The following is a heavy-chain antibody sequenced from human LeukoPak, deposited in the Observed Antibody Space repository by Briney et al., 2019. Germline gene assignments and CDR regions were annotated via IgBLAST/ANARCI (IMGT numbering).Heavy chain of an antibody. J-gene: IGHJ2*01. CDR1: GFSFINYA. CDR2: LSGIDGST. Sequence: GGSLRLSCVDSGFSFINYAMNWVRQAPGKGLECVSSLSGIDGSTYYTDSVKGRFTISRDNSKNTLYLQMNSLRAEDTAVYYCAKDQYDSLVGFAWYFDLWGRGTLVTVSS. CDR3: AKDQYDSLVGFAWYFDL. D-gene: IGHD3-22*01. V-gene: IGHV3-23*01.